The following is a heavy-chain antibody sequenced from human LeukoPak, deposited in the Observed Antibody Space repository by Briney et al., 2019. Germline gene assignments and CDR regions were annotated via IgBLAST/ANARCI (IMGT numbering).Heavy chain of an antibody. CDR1: GFTFSSYA. CDR3: AKLRSGGPAAGNY. J-gene: IGHJ4*02. CDR2: ISGSDDST. Sequence: GGALRLSCAASGFTFSSYAMSWVRQAPGKGLEWVSTISGSDDSTYCADSVKGRFTISRDNSKNTVYLHMNSLRAEDTAVYFCAKLRSGGPAAGNYWGQGTLVTVS. D-gene: IGHD6-13*01. V-gene: IGHV3-23*01.